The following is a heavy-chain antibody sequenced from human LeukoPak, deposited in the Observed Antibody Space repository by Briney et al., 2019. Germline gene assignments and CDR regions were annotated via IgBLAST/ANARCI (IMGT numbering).Heavy chain of an antibody. V-gene: IGHV4-4*07. J-gene: IGHJ3*02. CDR2: IYTSGST. CDR1: GGSISSYY. CDR3: ARATGSSSASSHSFDI. D-gene: IGHD2-2*01. Sequence: SETLSLTCTVSGGSISSYYWSWIRQPAGKGLEWIGRIYTSGSTNYNPSLKSRVTISVDKSKNQFSLKLSSVTAADTAVYYRARATGSSSASSHSFDIWGQGTMVTVSS.